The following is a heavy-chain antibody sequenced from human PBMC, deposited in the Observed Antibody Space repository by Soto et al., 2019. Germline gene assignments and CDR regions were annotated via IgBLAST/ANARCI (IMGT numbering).Heavy chain of an antibody. D-gene: IGHD5-18*01. CDR1: GFTFRRYS. J-gene: IGHJ4*02. CDR2: ISSSSSYI. CDR3: ARDSKGYSYELIWEYYFDY. V-gene: IGHV3-21*01. Sequence: EVQLVESGGGLVKPGGSLRLSCAASGFTFRRYSMNWVRQAPGKGLEWVSSISSSSSYIYYADSVKGRFTISRDNAKNSQYLQMNSLRAEDTAVYYCARDSKGYSYELIWEYYFDYWGQGTLVTVSS.